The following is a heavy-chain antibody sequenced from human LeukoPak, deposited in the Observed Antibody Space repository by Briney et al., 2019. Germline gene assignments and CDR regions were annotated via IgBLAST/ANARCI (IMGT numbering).Heavy chain of an antibody. J-gene: IGHJ3*02. V-gene: IGHV3-53*01. CDR2: IYSGGST. Sequence: GGSLRLSCAASGFTVSSNYISWVRQAPGKGLEWVSVIYSGGSTYYADSVKGRFTISRDNSKNTLYLQMNSLRAEDTAVYYCASGDVLRYFDWSPGGAFDIWGQGTMVTVSS. D-gene: IGHD3-9*01. CDR1: GFTVSSNY. CDR3: ASGDVLRYFDWSPGGAFDI.